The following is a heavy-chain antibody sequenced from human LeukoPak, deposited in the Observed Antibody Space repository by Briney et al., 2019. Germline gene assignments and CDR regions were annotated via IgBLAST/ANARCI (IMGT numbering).Heavy chain of an antibody. J-gene: IGHJ5*02. Sequence: GGSLRLSCTASGFTFSSYSMNWVRQAPGKGLEWVSSISSSSSYIYYADSVKGRSTISRDNAKNSLYLQMNSLRAEDTAVYYCARERTGSDFWSGYYTLTNWFDPWGQGTLVTVSP. V-gene: IGHV3-21*01. CDR1: GFTFSSYS. D-gene: IGHD3-3*01. CDR3: ARERTGSDFWSGYYTLTNWFDP. CDR2: ISSSSSYI.